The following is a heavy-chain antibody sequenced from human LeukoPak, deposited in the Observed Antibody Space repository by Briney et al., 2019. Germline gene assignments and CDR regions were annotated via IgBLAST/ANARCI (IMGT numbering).Heavy chain of an antibody. D-gene: IGHD3/OR15-3a*01. CDR1: DESFINYY. V-gene: IGHV4-59*04. CDR2: IYHSGST. Sequence: PSETLSLTCAVSDESFINYYWSWLRQPPGKGLEWIGSIYHSGSTYYNPSLKSQVSISIDTSKNQFSLRLTSVTAADTAVYYCARQTGSGLFILPGGQGTLVTVSS. J-gene: IGHJ4*02. CDR3: ARQTGSGLFILP.